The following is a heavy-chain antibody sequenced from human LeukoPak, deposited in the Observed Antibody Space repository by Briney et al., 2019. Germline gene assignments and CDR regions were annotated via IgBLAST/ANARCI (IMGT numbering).Heavy chain of an antibody. Sequence: GGSLRLSCAASGFTFSSYAMSWVRQAPGKGLEWVSAISGSGGSTYYADSVKGRFTISRDNSKNTLYLQMNSLRAEDTAVYYCAKVPLLGPIGAWIDYWGQGTLVTVSS. V-gene: IGHV3-23*01. CDR3: AKVPLLGPIGAWIDY. J-gene: IGHJ4*02. D-gene: IGHD3-16*01. CDR2: ISGSGGST. CDR1: GFTFSSYA.